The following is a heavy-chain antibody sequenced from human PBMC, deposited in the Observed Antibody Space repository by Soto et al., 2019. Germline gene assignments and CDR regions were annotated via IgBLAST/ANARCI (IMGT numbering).Heavy chain of an antibody. Sequence: SETLSLTCTVSGGSISSYYWSWIRQPPGKGLEWIGYIYYSGSTNYNPSLKSRVTISVDTSKNQFSLKLSSVTAADTAVYYCARRWGRTFDYWGQGTLVKVSS. V-gene: IGHV4-59*08. D-gene: IGHD7-27*01. CDR1: GGSISSYY. CDR2: IYYSGST. J-gene: IGHJ4*02. CDR3: ARRWGRTFDY.